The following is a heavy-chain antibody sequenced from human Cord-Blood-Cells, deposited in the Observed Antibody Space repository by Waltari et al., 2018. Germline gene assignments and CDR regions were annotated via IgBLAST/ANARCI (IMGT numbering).Heavy chain of an antibody. CDR1: GYTFTGYY. CDR2: INPNSGGT. V-gene: IGHV1-2*02. D-gene: IGHD7-27*01. Sequence: QVQLVQSGAEVKKPGASVKVYCKASGYTFTGYYMTWVRQAPGQGLEWMGWINPNSGGTNDAQKFQGRVTMTRDTSISTAYMELSRLRSDDTAVYYCARWALTGEAFDIWGQGTMVTVSS. CDR3: ARWALTGEAFDI. J-gene: IGHJ3*02.